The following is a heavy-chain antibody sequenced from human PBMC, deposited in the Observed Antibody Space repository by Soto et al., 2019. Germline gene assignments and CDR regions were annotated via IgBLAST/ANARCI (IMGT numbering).Heavy chain of an antibody. V-gene: IGHV3-72*01. CDR2: TRDKANSYTT. Sequence: EVQLVESGGGLVQPGGSLRLSCAASGFTLSDHNIDWVRQAPGKGLEWVGRTRDKANSYTTQYAASVKGRFTITKDDSKNSLYLKMNSMKSEDTAVYYCARTPQSGNDFHVWGQCTTVTVSS. J-gene: IGHJ6*02. D-gene: IGHD3-3*01. CDR3: ARTPQSGNDFHV. CDR1: GFTLSDHN.